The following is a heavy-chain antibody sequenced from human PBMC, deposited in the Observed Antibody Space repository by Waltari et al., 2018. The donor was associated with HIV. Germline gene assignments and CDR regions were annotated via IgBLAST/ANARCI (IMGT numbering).Heavy chain of an antibody. CDR1: GYNFTRYW. CDR2: IYPGDSDT. J-gene: IGHJ4*02. CDR3: ARQGSSFAWP. V-gene: IGHV5-51*01. Sequence: EVQLVQSGAEVKKPGESLKISCKGFGYNFTRYWVGWARQMPGKGLEWMGIIYPGDSDTRYSPSVQGQVTISADKSITTAYLQWSSLKASDTAMYYCARQGSSFAWPWGQGTQVTVSS. D-gene: IGHD6-13*01.